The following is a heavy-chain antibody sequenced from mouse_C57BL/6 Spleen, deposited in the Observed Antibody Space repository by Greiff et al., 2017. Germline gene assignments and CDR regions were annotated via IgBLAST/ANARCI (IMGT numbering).Heavy chain of an antibody. CDR3: TRSKGYWYFDV. CDR2: IDPETGGT. J-gene: IGHJ1*03. CDR1: GYTFTDYE. V-gene: IGHV1-15*01. Sequence: VHLVESGAELVRPGASVTLSCKASGYTFTDYEMHWVKQTPVHGLEWIGAIDPETGGTAYNQKFKGKAILTADKSSSTAYMELRSLTSVDSAVYYCTRSKGYWYFDVWRTGTTVTVSS.